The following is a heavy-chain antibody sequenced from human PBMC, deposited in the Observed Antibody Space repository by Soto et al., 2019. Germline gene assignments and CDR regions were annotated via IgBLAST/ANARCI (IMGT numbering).Heavy chain of an antibody. V-gene: IGHV5-51*01. CDR2: IHPGDSDA. CDR1: GYNLINYW. Sequence: GQSLKISCKGSGYNLINYWIGWVRQMPGKGLEWMGIIHPGDSDARYSPSFQGQVTMSVDESSSTAYLQWDSLKASDTAIYYCVADTARTYYFYAMDVWGQGTTVTLSS. J-gene: IGHJ6*02. D-gene: IGHD5-18*01. CDR3: VADTARTYYFYAMDV.